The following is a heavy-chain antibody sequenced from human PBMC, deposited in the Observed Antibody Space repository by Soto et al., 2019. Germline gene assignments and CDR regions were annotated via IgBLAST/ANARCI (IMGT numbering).Heavy chain of an antibody. CDR2: IFPPDSDT. V-gene: IGHV5-51*01. CDR1: GYRFTNYW. Sequence: GGSLKISCKASGYRFTNYWIGWVRQVPGEGMEFMGNIFPPDSDTKYSPSFQGQVTISVDNSIGTAYLQWSSLKASDTAIYYCARLYNNYDYWGPGTLVTVSS. CDR3: ARLYNNYDY. D-gene: IGHD4-4*01. J-gene: IGHJ4*02.